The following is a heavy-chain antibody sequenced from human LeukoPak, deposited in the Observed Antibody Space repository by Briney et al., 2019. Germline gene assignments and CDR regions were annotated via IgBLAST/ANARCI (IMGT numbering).Heavy chain of an antibody. CDR1: GGAISSYY. CDR2: IYTSGST. V-gene: IGHV4-4*09. Sequence: SETLPLTCPVSGGAISSYYWSWIRQPPGQGREWIGYIYTSGSTNYNPSLKSRVTISVDTSKNQFSLTLSSVTAADTAVYYCARRAIAARSGRYYYYMDVWGKGTTVSLPS. D-gene: IGHD6-6*01. CDR3: ARRAIAARSGRYYYYMDV. J-gene: IGHJ6*03.